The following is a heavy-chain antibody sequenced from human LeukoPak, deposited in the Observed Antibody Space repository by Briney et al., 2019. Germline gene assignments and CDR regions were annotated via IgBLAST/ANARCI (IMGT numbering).Heavy chain of an antibody. Sequence: ASVKVSCKASGGTFSSYAISWVRQAPGQGLEWMGWMNPNSGNTGYAQKFQGRVTMTRNTSISTAYMKLSSLRSEDTAVYYCARVPANYYGMDVWGQGTTVTVSS. CDR2: MNPNSGNT. V-gene: IGHV1-8*02. CDR3: ARVPANYYGMDV. CDR1: GGTFSSYA. J-gene: IGHJ6*02.